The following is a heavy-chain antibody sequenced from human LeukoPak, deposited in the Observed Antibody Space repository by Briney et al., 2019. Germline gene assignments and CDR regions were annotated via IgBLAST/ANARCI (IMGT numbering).Heavy chain of an antibody. CDR1: GFTFSSYA. CDR3: ARWGIAAAGPYYFDY. Sequence: GRSLRLSCAASGFTFSSYAMHWVRQAPGKGLEWVAVISYDGSSKYYADSVKGRFTISRDNSKNTLYLQMNSLRAEDTAVYYCARWGIAAAGPYYFDYWGQGTLVTVSS. CDR2: ISYDGSSK. V-gene: IGHV3-30-3*01. D-gene: IGHD6-13*01. J-gene: IGHJ4*02.